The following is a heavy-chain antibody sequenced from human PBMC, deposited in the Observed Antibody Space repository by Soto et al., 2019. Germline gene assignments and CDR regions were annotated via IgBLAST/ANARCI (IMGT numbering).Heavy chain of an antibody. V-gene: IGHV4-59*08. J-gene: IGHJ4*02. CDR1: GGSINNYY. CDR2: IFSTGTT. CDR3: PRHPHVPYFQQGLEY. D-gene: IGHD6-13*01. Sequence: PETLCLTYTVSGGSINNYYFSWIRQPPGKGLEWIAYIFSTGTTSYNPSLKSRVSASVDTSKNQVYLHLNSVTAADTAVYYCPRHPHVPYFQQGLEYWGQGTLVTVS.